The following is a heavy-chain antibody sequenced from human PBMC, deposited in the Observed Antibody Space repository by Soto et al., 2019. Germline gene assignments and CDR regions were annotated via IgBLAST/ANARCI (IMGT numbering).Heavy chain of an antibody. J-gene: IGHJ6*02. CDR1: GFTVSSNY. CDR2: IYSGGST. Sequence: PGGSLRLSCAASGFTVSSNYMSWVRQAPGKGLEWVSVIYSGGSTYYADSVKGRFTISRDNSKNTLYLQMNSLRAEDTAVYYCASCGRDTAMVYYYYYGMDVWGQGTTVTVSS. V-gene: IGHV3-53*01. D-gene: IGHD5-18*01. CDR3: ASCGRDTAMVYYYYYGMDV.